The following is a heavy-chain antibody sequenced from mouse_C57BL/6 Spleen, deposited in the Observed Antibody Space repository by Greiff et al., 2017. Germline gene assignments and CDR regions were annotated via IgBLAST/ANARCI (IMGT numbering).Heavy chain of an antibody. CDR1: GYTFTSYW. Sequence: QVQLKQPGAELVMPGASVKLSCKASGYTFTSYWMHWVKQRPGQGLEWIGEIDPSDSYTNYNQQFKGKSTLTVDKSSSTAYMQLSSLTSEDSAVYYCARGRSKGYFDVWGTGTTVTVSS. D-gene: IGHD1-3*01. CDR3: ARGRSKGYFDV. CDR2: IDPSDSYT. J-gene: IGHJ1*03. V-gene: IGHV1-69*01.